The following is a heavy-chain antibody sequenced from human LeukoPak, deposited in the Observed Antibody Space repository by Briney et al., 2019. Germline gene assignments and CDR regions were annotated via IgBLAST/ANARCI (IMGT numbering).Heavy chain of an antibody. J-gene: IGHJ4*02. CDR2: IYYSGST. CDR1: GGSIISSSYY. V-gene: IGHV4-39*01. CDR3: ASPYDTGGYFDY. Sequence: SETLSLTCTVSGGSIISSSYYWGWIRQPPGKGLEWIGTIYYSGSTYYNPSLKSRVTISVDTSMNQLSLKLSSVTATDTAVYYCASPYDTGGYFDYWGQGTLVTVSS. D-gene: IGHD3-22*01.